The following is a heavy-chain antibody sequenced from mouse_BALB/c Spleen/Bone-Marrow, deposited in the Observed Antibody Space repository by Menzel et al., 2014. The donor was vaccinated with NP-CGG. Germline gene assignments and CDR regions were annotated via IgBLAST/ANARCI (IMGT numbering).Heavy chain of an antibody. D-gene: IGHD1-3*01. V-gene: IGHV1-9*01. J-gene: IGHJ4*01. CDR3: SIKWPDYCGCEGDTMDY. CDR1: GYTFSNYW. Sequence: SGAELMKPGASVKISCKATGYTFSNYWIEWVKQRPGHGLEWIGEILPGSGGTNYNDKFKVKATFTADTSSNSASMQLSSLRSEGSAIYLWSIKWPDYCGCEGDTMDYRVKEPQSPSLQ. CDR2: ILPGSGGT.